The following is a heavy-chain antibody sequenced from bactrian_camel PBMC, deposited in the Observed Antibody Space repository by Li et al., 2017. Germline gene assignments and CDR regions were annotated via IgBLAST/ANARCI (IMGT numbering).Heavy chain of an antibody. CDR2: IEGDGST. Sequence: VQLVESGGGSVQPGGSLRLSCAESGCTYMIYCVGWFRQAVGKEREVIAAIEGDGSTSYADSVKGRFTISIDNAKNMLYLQMNNLKPEDTGMYYCAAEGPFVVAGTSTFCQRSGVKNDWGQGTQVTVS. V-gene: IGHV3S53*01. J-gene: IGHJ4*01. D-gene: IGHD6*01. CDR3: AAEGPFVVAGTSTFCQRSGVKND. CDR1: GCTYMIYC.